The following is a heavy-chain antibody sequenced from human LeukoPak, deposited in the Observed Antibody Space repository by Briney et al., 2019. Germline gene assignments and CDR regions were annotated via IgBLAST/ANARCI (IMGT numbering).Heavy chain of an antibody. CDR1: GGSISSYY. Sequence: PSETLSLTCTVSGGSISSYYWSWIRQPPGKGLEWIGYIYTSGSTNYNPSLKSGGSISVDTSKNQFSLKLSSVTAADTAVYYCARTRYFGVVIYFDYWGQGTLVTVSS. CDR2: IYTSGST. CDR3: ARTRYFGVVIYFDY. D-gene: IGHD3-3*01. V-gene: IGHV4-4*09. J-gene: IGHJ4*02.